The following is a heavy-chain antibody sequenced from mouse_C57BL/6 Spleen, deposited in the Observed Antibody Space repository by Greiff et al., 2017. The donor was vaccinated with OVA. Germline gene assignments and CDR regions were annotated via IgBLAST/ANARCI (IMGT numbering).Heavy chain of an antibody. CDR2: IYPGSGST. Sequence: QVQLQQPGAELVKPGASVKMSCKASGYTFTSYWITWVKQRPGQGLEWIGDIYPGSGSTNYNEKFKSKATLTVDTSSSTAYMQLSSLTSEDSAVYYCARSTTTLGGLAYWGQGTLVTVSA. D-gene: IGHD1-1*01. J-gene: IGHJ3*01. CDR1: GYTFTSYW. CDR3: ARSTTTLGGLAY. V-gene: IGHV1-55*01.